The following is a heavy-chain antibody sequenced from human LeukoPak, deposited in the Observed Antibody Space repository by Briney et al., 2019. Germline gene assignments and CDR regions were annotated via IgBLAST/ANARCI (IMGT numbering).Heavy chain of an antibody. CDR3: ARHQDSSGGPWFVP. CDR1: GGSFSNYY. CDR2: INQSGST. D-gene: IGHD6-19*01. J-gene: IGHJ5*02. V-gene: IGHV4-34*01. Sequence: PSETLSLTCAVYGGSFSNYYWSWIRQPPGKGLEWIGEINQSGSTNYNPSLKSRVTISVDTSKNQFSLKLSSVTAADTAVYYCARHQDSSGGPWFVPWGQGTLVTVSS.